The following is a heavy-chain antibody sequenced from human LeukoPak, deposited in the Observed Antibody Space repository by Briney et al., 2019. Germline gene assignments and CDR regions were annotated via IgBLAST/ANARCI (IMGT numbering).Heavy chain of an antibody. V-gene: IGHV4-59*01. CDR3: ARAAYCCCDCYYCFDY. Sequence: SETLSLICSVSGGSISSYYWSWIRPPPGKGLGGIGYIYYSWSTNYNPPLKSRVTMSLDTSKNQFSLKLSSVTAADTAVYYCARAAYCCCDCYYCFDYWGQGTLVTVSS. J-gene: IGHJ4*02. D-gene: IGHD2-21*02. CDR1: GGSISSYY. CDR2: IYYSWST.